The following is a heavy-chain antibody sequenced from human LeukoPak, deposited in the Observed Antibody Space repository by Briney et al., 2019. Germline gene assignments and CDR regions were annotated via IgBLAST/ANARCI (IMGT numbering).Heavy chain of an antibody. J-gene: IGHJ3*02. CDR1: GFTFSSYA. D-gene: IGHD2-15*01. V-gene: IGHV3-30-3*01. Sequence: PGGSLRLSCAASGFTFSSYAMHWVRQAPGKGLEWVAVISYDGSNKYYADSVKGRFTISRDNSKNTLYLQMNSLRAEDTAVYYCARAGGIDAFDIWGQGTMVTVSS. CDR3: ARAGGIDAFDI. CDR2: ISYDGSNK.